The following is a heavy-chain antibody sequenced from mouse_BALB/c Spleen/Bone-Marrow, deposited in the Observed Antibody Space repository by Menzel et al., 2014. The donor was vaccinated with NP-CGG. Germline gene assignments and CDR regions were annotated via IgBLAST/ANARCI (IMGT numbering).Heavy chain of an antibody. D-gene: IGHD1-2*01. Sequence: EVQGVESGGGLVQPGGSLKLSCTASGFDSSRYWMSWVRQAPGKGLQWIGEINPESSTINYTPSLKDKFIISRDNAKNTLYLQMNKVRSEDTALYYCARLTYYGLSDYWGQGTTLTVSS. CDR3: ARLTYYGLSDY. J-gene: IGHJ2*01. CDR1: GFDSSRYW. CDR2: INPESSTI. V-gene: IGHV4-1*02.